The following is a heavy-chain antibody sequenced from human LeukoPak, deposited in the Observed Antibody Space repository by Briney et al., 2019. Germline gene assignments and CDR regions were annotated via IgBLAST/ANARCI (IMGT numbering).Heavy chain of an antibody. Sequence: GGSLRLSCAASGFTFNNYAIHWVRQAPGKGLEWVAIISFDGGNKYFADSVKGRFTISRDNSKNTLYLQMNSLRAEDTAVYYCARDGIVGSPLFKFDYWGQGTLVTVSS. D-gene: IGHD1-26*01. CDR2: ISFDGGNK. CDR1: GFTFNNYA. V-gene: IGHV3-30-3*01. J-gene: IGHJ4*02. CDR3: ARDGIVGSPLFKFDY.